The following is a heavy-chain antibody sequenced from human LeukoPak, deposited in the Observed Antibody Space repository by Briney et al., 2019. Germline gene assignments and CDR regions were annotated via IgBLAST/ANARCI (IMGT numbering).Heavy chain of an antibody. CDR3: ASHDYGDYGTFKY. V-gene: IGHV5-51*01. CDR1: GYNFFSNYW. D-gene: IGHD4-17*01. CDR2: LYPGDSDT. Sequence: GESLKISCKAYGYNFFSNYWIAWVRQMPGKGLEWMGILYPGDSDTRYSPSFRGQVTISADKSISTAYLQWSSLKASDTAMYYCASHDYGDYGTFKYWGQGTLVTVSS. J-gene: IGHJ4*02.